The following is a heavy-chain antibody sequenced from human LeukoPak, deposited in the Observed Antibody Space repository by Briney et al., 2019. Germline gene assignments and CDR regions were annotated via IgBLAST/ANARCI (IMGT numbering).Heavy chain of an antibody. CDR3: ARSSGLRNFDY. CDR2: IYPGDSDT. J-gene: IGHJ4*02. CDR1: GSRFTSYW. Sequence: GASLKISCKGSGSRFTSYWIGWVRQMPGKGLEWMGIIYPGDSDTRYSPSFQGQVTISADKSISTAYLQWSSLKASDTAMYYCARSSGLRNFDYWGQGTLVTVSS. V-gene: IGHV5-51*01. D-gene: IGHD3-10*01.